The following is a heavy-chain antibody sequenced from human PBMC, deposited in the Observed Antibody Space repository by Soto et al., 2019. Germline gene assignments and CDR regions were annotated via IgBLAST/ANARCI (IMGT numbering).Heavy chain of an antibody. D-gene: IGHD2-2*01. CDR2: ISAYNGNT. CDR3: ARYIVVVPAAIAVYYYYGMDV. V-gene: IGHV1-18*04. Sequence: QVQLVQSGAEVKKPGASMKVSCKASGYTFTSYGISWVRQAPGQGLEWMGWISAYNGNTNYAQKLQGRVTMTTDTSTSTAYMELRSLRSDDTAVYYCARYIVVVPAAIAVYYYYGMDVWGQGTTVTVSS. J-gene: IGHJ6*02. CDR1: GYTFTSYG.